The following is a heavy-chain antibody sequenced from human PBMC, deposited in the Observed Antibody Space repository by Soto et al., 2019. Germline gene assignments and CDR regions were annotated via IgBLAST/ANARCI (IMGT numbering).Heavy chain of an antibody. CDR1: GGPISKSSYY. CDR2: MSYSGST. Sequence: KPSETLSLTCTVSGGPISKSSYYWVWIRQPPGKGLEWVGSMSYSGSTYYNPSLKSRVAISVDTSKNQLSLRVSSVTAADTAVYYCSRRAPEGFDPWGQGTLVTVS. V-gene: IGHV4-39*01. CDR3: SRRAPEGFDP. J-gene: IGHJ5*02.